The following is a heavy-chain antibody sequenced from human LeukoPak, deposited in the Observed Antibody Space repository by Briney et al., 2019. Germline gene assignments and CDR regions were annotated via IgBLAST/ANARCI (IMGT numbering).Heavy chain of an antibody. Sequence: PGGSLRLSCAASGFTFSSYSMNWVRQAPGKGLEWVSSISSSSSYIYYADSVKGRFTISRDNAKNSLYLQMNSLIAEDTAVYYCARDSDYVPRDYWGQGTLVTVSS. D-gene: IGHD5-12*01. CDR1: GFTFSSYS. CDR2: ISSSSSYI. CDR3: ARDSDYVPRDY. V-gene: IGHV3-21*01. J-gene: IGHJ4*02.